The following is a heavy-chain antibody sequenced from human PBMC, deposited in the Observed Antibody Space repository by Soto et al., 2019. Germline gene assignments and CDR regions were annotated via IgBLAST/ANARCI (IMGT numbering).Heavy chain of an antibody. CDR1: GGSISSGDYY. Sequence: SETLSLTCTVSGGSISSGDYYWRWIRQPPGKDLEWIGYIYYSGSTYYNPSLKSRVTISVDTSKNQFSLKLSSVTAADTAVYYCGRVGGFGATTIDYWGQGARVTVS. J-gene: IGHJ4*02. CDR3: GRVGGFGATTIDY. D-gene: IGHD3-10*01. V-gene: IGHV4-30-4*01. CDR2: IYYSGST.